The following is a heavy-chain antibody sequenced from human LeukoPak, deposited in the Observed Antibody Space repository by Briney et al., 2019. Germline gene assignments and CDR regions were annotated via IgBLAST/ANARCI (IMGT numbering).Heavy chain of an antibody. Sequence: SETLSLTCTVSGGSISSGSYYWSWIRQPAGKGLEWIGRIYTSGSTNYNPSLKSRVTISVDTSKNQFSLKLSSVTAADTAVYYCARDRRIAAASTRYYYYYMDVWGKGTTVTISS. J-gene: IGHJ6*03. CDR2: IYTSGST. D-gene: IGHD6-13*01. CDR1: GGSISSGSYY. V-gene: IGHV4-61*02. CDR3: ARDRRIAAASTRYYYYYMDV.